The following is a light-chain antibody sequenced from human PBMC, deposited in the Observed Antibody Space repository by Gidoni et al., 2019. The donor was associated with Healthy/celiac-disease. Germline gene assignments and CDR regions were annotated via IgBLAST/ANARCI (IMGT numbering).Light chain of an antibody. J-gene: IGKJ4*01. CDR1: QSVSSSY. CDR2: GAS. Sequence: EIVLTQSSGTLSLSPGERATLSCRASQSVSSSYLAWYQQKPGQAPRLLIYGASSRATGIPDRFSGSGSGTDFTLTISRLETEDFAVYYCQQYGSSPLVTFGGGTKVEIK. V-gene: IGKV3-20*01. CDR3: QQYGSSPLVT.